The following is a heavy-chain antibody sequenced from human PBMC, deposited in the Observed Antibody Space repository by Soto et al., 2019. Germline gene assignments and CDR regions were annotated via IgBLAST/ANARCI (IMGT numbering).Heavy chain of an antibody. CDR1: GFTFSSYG. D-gene: IGHD3-10*01. CDR2: ISYDGSNK. V-gene: IGHV3-30*18. Sequence: QVQLVESGGGVVQPGRSLRLSCAASGFTFSSYGMHWVRQAPGKGLEWVAVISYDGSNKYYADSVKGRFTISRDNSKNTLYLQMNSLRAEDTAVYYCAKSTLGVYYYYGMDVWGQGTTVTVS. CDR3: AKSTLGVYYYYGMDV. J-gene: IGHJ6*02.